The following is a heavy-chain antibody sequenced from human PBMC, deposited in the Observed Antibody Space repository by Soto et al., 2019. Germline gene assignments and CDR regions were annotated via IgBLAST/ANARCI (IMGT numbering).Heavy chain of an antibody. V-gene: IGHV1-69*01. Sequence: QVQLVQSGAEVKKPGSSVKVSCQASGGTFSSYAISWVRQAPGQGLEWMGGIIPIFGTANYAKKFQGRVTITADESTSTAYKELSSMRSEDTAVYYCARGGRYGYKWDDAFYILGQGTIVTVSS. CDR3: ARGGRYGYKWDDAFYI. CDR2: IIPIFGTA. D-gene: IGHD3-16*01. CDR1: GGTFSSYA. J-gene: IGHJ3*02.